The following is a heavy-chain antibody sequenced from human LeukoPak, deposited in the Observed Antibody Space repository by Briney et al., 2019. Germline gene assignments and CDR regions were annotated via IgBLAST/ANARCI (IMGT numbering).Heavy chain of an antibody. CDR3: AREGSSSWPYYYYYYYMDV. CDR1: GFTFGSYA. Sequence: GSLRLSCAASGFTFGSYAMHWVRQAPGKGVEGVAVISYDGSNKYYADSVKGRFTISRDNSKNTLYLQMNSLRAEDTAVSYCAREGSSSWPYYYYYYYMDVWGKGTTVTVSS. J-gene: IGHJ6*03. CDR2: ISYDGSNK. D-gene: IGHD6-13*01. V-gene: IGHV3-30*01.